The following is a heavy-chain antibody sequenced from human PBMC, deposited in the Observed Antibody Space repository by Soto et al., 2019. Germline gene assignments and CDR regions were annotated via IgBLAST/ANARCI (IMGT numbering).Heavy chain of an antibody. Sequence: ASVKVSCKASGGTFSSYAMSWVRQAPGQGLEWMGGIIPIFGTANYAQKFQGRVTITADKSTSTAYMELSSLRSEDTAVYYCARGVVEENWFDPWGQGTLVTVSS. CDR3: ARGVVEENWFDP. V-gene: IGHV1-69*06. CDR2: IIPIFGTA. CDR1: GGTFSSYA. J-gene: IGHJ5*02. D-gene: IGHD2-15*01.